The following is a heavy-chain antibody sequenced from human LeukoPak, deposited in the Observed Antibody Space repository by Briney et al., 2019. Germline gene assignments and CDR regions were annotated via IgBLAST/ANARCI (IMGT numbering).Heavy chain of an antibody. CDR1: GGSISSYY. D-gene: IGHD2-2*01. CDR2: IYYSGST. V-gene: IGHV4-59*12. Sequence: SETLSLSCTVSGGSISSYYWSWIRQPPGMGLEWIGYIYYSGSTNYNPSLKSRVTISVDTSKNRFSLKLSSVTAADTAVYYCARRRSTSFSRYFDLWGRGTLVTVSS. CDR3: ARRRSTSFSRYFDL. J-gene: IGHJ2*01.